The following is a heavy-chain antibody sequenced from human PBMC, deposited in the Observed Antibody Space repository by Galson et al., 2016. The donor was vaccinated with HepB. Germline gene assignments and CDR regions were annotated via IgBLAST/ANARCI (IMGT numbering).Heavy chain of an antibody. Sequence: SETLSLTCTVSGGSISNYYWSWIRQPPGKGLEWIGYIYYSGSTKYNPSLKSRATISLDTSKNRFSLNLSSVTAADTAVYYCARDRVYYDSSGESRRFDYWGQGTLVTVSS. CDR3: ARDRVYYDSSGESRRFDY. V-gene: IGHV4-59*01. CDR2: IYYSGST. J-gene: IGHJ4*02. CDR1: GGSISNYY. D-gene: IGHD3-22*01.